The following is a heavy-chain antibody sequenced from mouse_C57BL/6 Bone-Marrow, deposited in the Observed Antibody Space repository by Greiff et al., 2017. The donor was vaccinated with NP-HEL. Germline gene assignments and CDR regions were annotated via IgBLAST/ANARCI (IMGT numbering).Heavy chain of an antibody. V-gene: IGHV1-54*01. J-gene: IGHJ1*03. Sequence: QVQLKQSGAELVRPGTSVKVSCKASGYAFTNYLIEWVKQRPGQGLEWIGVINPGSGGTNYNEKFKGKATLTADKSSSTAYMQLSSLTYEDSAVYFCARWGYYGSSYVGHWYFDVWGTGTTVTVSS. D-gene: IGHD1-1*01. CDR1: GYAFTNYL. CDR3: ARWGYYGSSYVGHWYFDV. CDR2: INPGSGGT.